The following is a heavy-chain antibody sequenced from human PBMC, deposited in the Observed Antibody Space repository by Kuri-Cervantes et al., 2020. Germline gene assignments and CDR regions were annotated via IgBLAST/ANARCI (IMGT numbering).Heavy chain of an antibody. V-gene: IGHV3-33*01. D-gene: IGHD3-3*01. Sequence: GGSLRLSCAASGFTFSSYGMHWVRQAPGKGLEWVAVIWYDGSNKYYADSVKGRFTISRDNSKNTLYLQMNSLRAEDTAVYYCARRYYDFWSGYHLYYYYYMDVWGKGTTVTVSS. CDR3: ARRYYDFWSGYHLYYYYYMDV. J-gene: IGHJ6*03. CDR2: IWYDGSNK. CDR1: GFTFSSYG.